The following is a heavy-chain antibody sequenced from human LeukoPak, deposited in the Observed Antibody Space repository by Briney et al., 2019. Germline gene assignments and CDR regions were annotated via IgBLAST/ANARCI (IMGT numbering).Heavy chain of an antibody. CDR3: ARVDRSGSQ. Sequence: GGSLRLSCAASGFTFRDHYMDWVRQAPGKGLEWVGRTRNKANSYTTEYAASVKGRFTISRDDSKNSLYLQMNSLKTEDTAVYYCARVDRSGSQWGQGTLVTVSS. D-gene: IGHD3-10*01. CDR2: TRNKANSYTT. V-gene: IGHV3-72*01. CDR1: GFTFRDHY. J-gene: IGHJ4*02.